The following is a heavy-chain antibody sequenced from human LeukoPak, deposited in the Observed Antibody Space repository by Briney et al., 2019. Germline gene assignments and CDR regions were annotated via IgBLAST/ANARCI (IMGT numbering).Heavy chain of an antibody. Sequence: SETLSLTCTVSGGSISSYYWSWIRQPPGKGLEWIGYIYYSGSTNYNPSLKSRVTISVDTSKNQFSLKLSSVTAADTAVYYCARPQGAGSMDVWGKGTTVTVSS. CDR1: GGSISSYY. J-gene: IGHJ6*03. CDR3: ARPQGAGSMDV. D-gene: IGHD2-15*01. CDR2: IYYSGST. V-gene: IGHV4-59*12.